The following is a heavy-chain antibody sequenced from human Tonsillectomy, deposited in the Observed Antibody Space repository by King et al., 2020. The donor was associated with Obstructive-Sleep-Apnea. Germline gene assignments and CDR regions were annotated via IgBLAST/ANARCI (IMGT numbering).Heavy chain of an antibody. V-gene: IGHV3-66*01. CDR2: IYIGGST. CDR3: ARAPSSSPYYYYGLDV. J-gene: IGHJ6*02. Sequence: VQLVESGGGLVQPGGSLRLSCAASGFTVSINYISWVRQAPGKGLEWGSVIYIGGSTYYADSVKGRFTISRDNSKNKLYLQMNSLRAEDTAVYYCARAPSSSPYYYYGLDVWGQGTTVTVSS. CDR1: GFTVSINY.